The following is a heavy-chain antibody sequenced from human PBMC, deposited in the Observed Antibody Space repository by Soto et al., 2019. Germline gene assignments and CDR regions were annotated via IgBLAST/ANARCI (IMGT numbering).Heavy chain of an antibody. Sequence: ETLSLTCTVSGGSISSSSYYWGWIRQPPGKGLEWIGNIYYSGSTYYNPSLKSRVTISVDTSKNQFSLKLSSVTAADTAVYYCARQMATIPDAFDIWGQGTMVTVSS. D-gene: IGHD5-12*01. CDR2: IYYSGST. V-gene: IGHV4-39*01. J-gene: IGHJ3*02. CDR3: ARQMATIPDAFDI. CDR1: GGSISSSSYY.